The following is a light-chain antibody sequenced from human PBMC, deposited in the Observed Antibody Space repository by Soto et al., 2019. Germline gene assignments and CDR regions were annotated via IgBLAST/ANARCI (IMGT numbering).Light chain of an antibody. Sequence: DIQMTQSPSSLSASVVDRVTITCRASQSISNDLNWYQQKPWKAPKLLIYAASSLQSGVPSRFSGSASGTDFTLTISSLPPEDFANYYCQQRYITPWTFGQGTKVEIK. CDR1: QSISND. V-gene: IGKV1-39*01. CDR2: AAS. CDR3: QQRYITPWT. J-gene: IGKJ1*01.